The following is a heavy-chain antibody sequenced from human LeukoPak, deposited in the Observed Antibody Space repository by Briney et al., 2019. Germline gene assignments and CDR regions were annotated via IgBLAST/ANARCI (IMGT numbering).Heavy chain of an antibody. CDR3: ARGESMATTLFDY. Sequence: SETLSLTCTVSGYSISSGNYWGWIRQSPGKGLEWIGRIYTSGSTNYNPSLKSRVTMSVDTSKNQFSLKLSSVTAADTAVYYCARGESMATTLFDYWGQGTLVTVSS. V-gene: IGHV4-38-2*02. J-gene: IGHJ4*02. CDR1: GYSISSGNY. CDR2: IYTSGST. D-gene: IGHD5-24*01.